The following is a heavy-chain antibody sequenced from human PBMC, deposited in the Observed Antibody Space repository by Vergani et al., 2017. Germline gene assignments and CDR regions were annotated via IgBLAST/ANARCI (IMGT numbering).Heavy chain of an antibody. D-gene: IGHD3-10*01. CDR2: INNDGYN. Sequence: QVQLQQWGAGVAKPSGTLSLTCAVFGESFSSFYWSRIRQPPGKGLEWIGEINNDGYNNYNQSLESRVTVSRDTAKNKFSLNLLSVTAAVTAMYYCAVRPRVNLVGGEIVTKRNFDYWGQGTLVTVSS. CDR1: GESFSSFY. CDR3: AVRPRVNLVGGEIVTKRNFDY. V-gene: IGHV4-34*02. J-gene: IGHJ4*02.